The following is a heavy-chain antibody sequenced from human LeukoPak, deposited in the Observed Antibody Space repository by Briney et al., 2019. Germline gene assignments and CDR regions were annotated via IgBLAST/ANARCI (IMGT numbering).Heavy chain of an antibody. CDR2: INPSGGST. CDR1: GYTFTSYY. J-gene: IGHJ4*02. D-gene: IGHD6-19*01. CDR3: ARAGRAVAGTMEKFDY. V-gene: IGHV1-46*01. Sequence: GASVKVSCKASGYTFTSYYMHWVRQAPGQGLEWMGVINPSGGSTSYAQKFQGRVTVTRDTSTSTVYMELSSLRSEDTAVYYCARAGRAVAGTMEKFDYWGQGTLVTVSS.